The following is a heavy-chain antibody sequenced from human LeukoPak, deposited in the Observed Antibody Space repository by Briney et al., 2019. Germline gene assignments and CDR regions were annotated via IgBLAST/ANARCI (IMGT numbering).Heavy chain of an antibody. CDR2: FYYTGST. V-gene: IGHV4-59*01. D-gene: IGHD3-3*01. Sequence: PSETLSLTCTVSGGSIGSYYWSWIRQPPGKGLEWIGYFYYTGSTNYNPSLKSRVTISADTSKTQFSPKLNSVTAADTAVYYCARADFWGAFDIWGQGTMVTVSS. CDR1: GGSIGSYY. CDR3: ARADFWGAFDI. J-gene: IGHJ3*02.